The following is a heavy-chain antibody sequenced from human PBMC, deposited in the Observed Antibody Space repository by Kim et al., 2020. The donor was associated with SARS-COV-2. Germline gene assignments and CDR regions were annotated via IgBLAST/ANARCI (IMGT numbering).Heavy chain of an antibody. V-gene: IGHV4-4*02. CDR3: ARAGASVTTPYDY. D-gene: IGHD4-17*01. CDR1: GGSIGSRNW. Sequence: SETLSLTCAVSGGSIGSRNWWNWVRQAPGKGLEWIGEIWHSGATNFNPSLKSRVALSVDKSKNQFFLNLFFVTAADTAVYYCARAGASVTTPYDYWGQGILAT. CDR2: IWHSGAT. J-gene: IGHJ4*02.